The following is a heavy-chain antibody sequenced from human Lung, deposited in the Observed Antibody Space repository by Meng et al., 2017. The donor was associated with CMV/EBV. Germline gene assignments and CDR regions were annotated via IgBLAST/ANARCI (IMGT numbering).Heavy chain of an antibody. J-gene: IGHJ6*02. CDR1: GFIISSKY. Sequence: GGSLRLXXAVSGFIISSKYMTWVRQTPGKGLEWVSIIYTGGSASYADSVKGRFTISRDNSKNTLYLQMNSLRAEDTAVYYCTTQAPPGITDKDYFYYGMDVWGQETTVTVSS. D-gene: IGHD1-14*01. V-gene: IGHV3-53*01. CDR2: IYTGGSA. CDR3: TTQAPPGITDKDYFYYGMDV.